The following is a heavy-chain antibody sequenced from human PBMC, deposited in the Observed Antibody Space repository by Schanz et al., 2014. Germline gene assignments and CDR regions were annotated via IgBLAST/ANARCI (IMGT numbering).Heavy chain of an antibody. Sequence: QVQLVQSGAEVKKPGSSMKVSCKASGGTFSSFGINWVRQAPGQGLEWMGRISPNSGDTHSAQKFQGRVTMTWDRSISTANMELSRLRSDDTAVYYCARVTTGYDSWGQGTLVTVSS. CDR2: ISPNSGDT. V-gene: IGHV1-2*06. J-gene: IGHJ4*02. CDR1: GGTFSSFG. CDR3: ARVTTGYDS. D-gene: IGHD5-12*01.